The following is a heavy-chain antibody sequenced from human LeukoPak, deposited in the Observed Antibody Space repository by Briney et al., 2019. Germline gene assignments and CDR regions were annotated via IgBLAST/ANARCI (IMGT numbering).Heavy chain of an antibody. V-gene: IGHV5-51*01. CDR3: ARASALYDFWSGSQSVFDY. Sequence: GESLKISCKASGYTFTSYWIGWVRQMPGKGLEWMGVIHPSDSDTRYGPSFQGQVTISADKSINTAYVQWTNLKASDTAMFYCARASALYDFWSGSQSVFDYWGQGTLVTVSS. CDR1: GYTFTSYW. J-gene: IGHJ4*02. CDR2: IHPSDSDT. D-gene: IGHD3-3*01.